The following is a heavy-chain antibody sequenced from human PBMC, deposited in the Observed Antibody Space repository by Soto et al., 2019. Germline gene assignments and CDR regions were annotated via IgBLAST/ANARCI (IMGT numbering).Heavy chain of an antibody. Sequence: EVQILESGGGLVQPGGSLRLSCAASGFTFSMSATSWVRQAPGKGLEWVSTTGLNGRTTYYADSVKGRFTVSRDNSKNTLDLQMNSLRAEDTAVYYCATVHGTSRSFDYWGQGTLVTVSS. CDR3: ATVHGTSRSFDY. CDR1: GFTFSMSA. CDR2: TGLNGRTT. D-gene: IGHD6-13*01. J-gene: IGHJ4*02. V-gene: IGHV3-23*01.